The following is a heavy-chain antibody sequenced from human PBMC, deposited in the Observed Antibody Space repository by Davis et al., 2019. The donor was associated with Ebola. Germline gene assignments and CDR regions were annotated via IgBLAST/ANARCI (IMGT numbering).Heavy chain of an antibody. D-gene: IGHD3-3*01. CDR1: GFTVSSNY. Sequence: GESLKISCAASGFTVSSNYMSWARQAPGKGLEWVSVIYSGGSTYYADSVKGRFTISRDNSKNTLYLQMNSLRAEDTAVYYCAREVLRFLEYGMDVWGQGTTVTVSS. CDR2: IYSGGST. CDR3: AREVLRFLEYGMDV. J-gene: IGHJ6*02. V-gene: IGHV3-66*01.